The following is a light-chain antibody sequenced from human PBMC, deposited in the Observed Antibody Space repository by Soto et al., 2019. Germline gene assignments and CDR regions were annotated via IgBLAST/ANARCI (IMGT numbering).Light chain of an antibody. CDR1: QSVSSY. J-gene: IGKJ5*01. V-gene: IGKV3-11*01. Sequence: EIVLTQSPATLSLSPGERATLSCRASQSVSSYLAWYQQKPGQAPRLLIYDASNWATGIPARFSGSGSGTDFTLTISSLEPEDFAVYYCQQRSNWASITFGQGTRLEIK. CDR2: DAS. CDR3: QQRSNWASIT.